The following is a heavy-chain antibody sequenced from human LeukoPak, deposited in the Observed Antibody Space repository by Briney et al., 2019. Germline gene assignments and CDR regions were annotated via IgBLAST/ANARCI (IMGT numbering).Heavy chain of an antibody. D-gene: IGHD3-9*01. CDR2: IRSKAYGGTT. CDR3: TRDEGPYYDILTGYPQGFDP. Sequence: GGSLRLSCTASGFTFGDYAMSWFRQAPGKGLEWVGFIRSKAYGGTTEYAASVKGRFTFSRDDSKSIAYLQMNSLKTEDTAVYYCTRDEGPYYDILTGYPQGFDPWGQGTLVTVSS. CDR1: GFTFGDYA. J-gene: IGHJ5*02. V-gene: IGHV3-49*03.